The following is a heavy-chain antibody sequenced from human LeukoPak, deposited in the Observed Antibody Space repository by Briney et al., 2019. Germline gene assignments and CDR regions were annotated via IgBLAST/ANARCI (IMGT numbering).Heavy chain of an antibody. V-gene: IGHV3-23*01. Sequence: PGGSLRLSCAASGFTFSSYAMSWVRQAPGKGLEWVSAISRSGGSTYYADSVKGRFTISRDNSKNTLYLQMNGLRAEDTAVYYCAVIVVVITGYDYWGQGTLVTVSS. J-gene: IGHJ4*02. D-gene: IGHD3-22*01. CDR1: GFTFSSYA. CDR2: ISRSGGST. CDR3: AVIVVVITGYDY.